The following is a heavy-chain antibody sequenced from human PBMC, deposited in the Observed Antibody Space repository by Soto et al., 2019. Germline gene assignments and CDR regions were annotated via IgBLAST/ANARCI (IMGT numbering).Heavy chain of an antibody. CDR3: ARLYGLDAFDF. D-gene: IGHD3-16*02. CDR2: IFYSGST. J-gene: IGHJ3*01. CDR1: GGSISSYY. V-gene: IGHV4-59*08. Sequence: QVQLQESGPGLVKPSETLSLTCTVSGGSISSYYWSWIRQPPGKGLEWIGYIFYSGSTNYNPSLKSRVTISVDTSKNQFSLKLSSVTAADTAVYYSARLYGLDAFDFWGQGTMVTVSS.